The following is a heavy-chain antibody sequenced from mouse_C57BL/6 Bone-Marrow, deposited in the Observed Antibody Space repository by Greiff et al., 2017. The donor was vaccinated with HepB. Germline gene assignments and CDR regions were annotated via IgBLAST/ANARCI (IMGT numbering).Heavy chain of an antibody. J-gene: IGHJ2*01. D-gene: IGHD4-1*02. CDR1: GYTFTSYW. CDR2: IYPGSGST. CDR3: ARRGLNWDHFDY. V-gene: IGHV1-55*01. Sequence: QVHVKQPGAELVKPGASVKMSCKASGYTFTSYWITWVKQRPGQGLEWIGDIYPGSGSTNYNEKFKSKATLTVDTSSSTAYMQLSSLTSEDSAVYYCARRGLNWDHFDYWGQGTTLTVSS.